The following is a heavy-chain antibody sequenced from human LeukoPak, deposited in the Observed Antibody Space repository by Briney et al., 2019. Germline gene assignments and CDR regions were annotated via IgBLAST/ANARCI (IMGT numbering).Heavy chain of an antibody. V-gene: IGHV4-30-4*01. CDR1: GGSISSGDYY. D-gene: IGHD3-22*01. CDR2: IYYSGSI. Sequence: SETLSLTCTVSGGSISSGDYYWSWIRQPPGKGLEWIGYIYYSGSIYYNPSLKSRVTISVDTSKNQFSLKLSSVTAADTAVYFCARAAPNYYDSSGSLRNPYFDYWGQGTLVTVSS. J-gene: IGHJ4*02. CDR3: ARAAPNYYDSSGSLRNPYFDY.